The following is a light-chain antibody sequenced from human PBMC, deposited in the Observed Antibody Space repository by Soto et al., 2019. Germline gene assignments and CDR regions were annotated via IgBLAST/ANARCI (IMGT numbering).Light chain of an antibody. J-gene: IGKJ1*01. CDR2: DAS. V-gene: IGKV3-15*01. CDR1: QSVSHN. Sequence: ILMTQSPATLSVSPGERATLSCRASQSVSHNLAWYQQKPGQAPRLLIYDASTRATGIPARFSGSGSGTECTLTISGLQSEDFAVYYCQQYNNWPPWTFGHGTKVEIK. CDR3: QQYNNWPPWT.